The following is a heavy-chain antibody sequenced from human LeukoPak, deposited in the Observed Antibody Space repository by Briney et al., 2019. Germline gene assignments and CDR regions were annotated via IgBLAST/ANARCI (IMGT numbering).Heavy chain of an antibody. CDR3: AKDRCSNGIGCYYYYMEV. J-gene: IGHJ6*03. V-gene: IGHV3-30*02. CDR1: AFTFSSYG. D-gene: IGHD2-8*01. Sequence: GGSLKLSCAASAFTFSSYGMHWVRQAPGKGLEWVAYIQYDRTNEQYAHSVKGRFRISRDNSNNILYLQMNSLRTEDTAVYYCAKDRCSNGIGCYYYYMEVWGKGTTVTISS. CDR2: IQYDRTNE.